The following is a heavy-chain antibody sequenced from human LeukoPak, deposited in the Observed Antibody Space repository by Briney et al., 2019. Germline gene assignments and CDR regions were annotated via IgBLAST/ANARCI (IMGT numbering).Heavy chain of an antibody. J-gene: IGHJ6*03. CDR3: AKNGDRGAYCTGGTCYPYFYYYMDV. CDR2: ISSTGGTT. CDR1: GITFSSYR. D-gene: IGHD2-15*01. Sequence: PGGSLRLSCAASGITFSSYRMSWVRQAPGKGLEWVSSISSTGGTTYYADSVKGRFTISRDNSKNTLYLQMNSLRAEDTGIYYCAKNGDRGAYCTGGTCYPYFYYYMDVWGKGTTVTI. V-gene: IGHV3-23*01.